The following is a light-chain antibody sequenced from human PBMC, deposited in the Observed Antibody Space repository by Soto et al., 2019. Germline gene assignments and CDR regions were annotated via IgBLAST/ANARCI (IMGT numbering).Light chain of an antibody. CDR3: QYYCSPGT. Sequence: EIVLTQSPGTLSLSPGERATLSCRASQSVSNNYLAWYQQKPGQAPRLLIYGASNSATGIPDRFSGSGSGTDFPFTNSRLELDDFAVYNCQYYCSPGTVGQGTKV. V-gene: IGKV3-20*01. J-gene: IGKJ1*01. CDR2: GAS. CDR1: QSVSNNY.